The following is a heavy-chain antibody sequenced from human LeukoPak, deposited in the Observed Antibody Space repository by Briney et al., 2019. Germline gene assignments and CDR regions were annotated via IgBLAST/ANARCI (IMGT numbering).Heavy chain of an antibody. CDR3: ARGFGDYYYFDY. CDR2: IYYSGST. D-gene: IGHD2-21*01. CDR1: GGSISSYY. J-gene: IGHJ4*02. Sequence: PSETLSLTCTVSGGSISSYYWSWIRQPPGKGLEWIGYIYYSGSTNYNPSLKSRVTISVDTSKNQFSLKPSSVTAADTAVYYCARGFGDYYYFDYWGQGTLVTVSS. V-gene: IGHV4-59*01.